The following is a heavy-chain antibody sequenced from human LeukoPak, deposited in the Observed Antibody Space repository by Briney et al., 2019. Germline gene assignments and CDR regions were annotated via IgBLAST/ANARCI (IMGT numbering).Heavy chain of an antibody. D-gene: IGHD1-26*01. CDR1: GLTFSNYN. J-gene: IGHJ4*02. CDR3: ATSGTYRFDY. V-gene: IGHV3-48*02. CDR2: ISSSGRTT. Sequence: GGSLRLSCAASGLTFSNYNMNWVRQAPGKGLEWISYISSSGRTTNYADSVKGRFTISRDNAKNSLYLQMNSLKDGDTAVYYCATSGTYRFDYWGQGTLVTVSS.